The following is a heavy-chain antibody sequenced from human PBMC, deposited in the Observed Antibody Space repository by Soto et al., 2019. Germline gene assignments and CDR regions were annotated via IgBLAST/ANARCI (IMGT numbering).Heavy chain of an antibody. J-gene: IGHJ4*02. CDR3: ARDLSANYYDSSGYLGY. V-gene: IGHV3-30-3*01. CDR2: ISYDGSNK. CDR1: GFTFSSYA. Sequence: QVQLVESGGGVVQPGRSLRLSCAASGFTFSSYAMHWVRQAPGKGLEWVAVISYDGSNKYYADSVKGRFTISRANSKNTLYLQMNSLRAEDTAVYYCARDLSANYYDSSGYLGYWGQGTLVTVSS. D-gene: IGHD3-22*01.